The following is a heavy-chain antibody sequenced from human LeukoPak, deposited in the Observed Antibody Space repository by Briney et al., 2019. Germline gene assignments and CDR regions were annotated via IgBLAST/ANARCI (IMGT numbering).Heavy chain of an antibody. J-gene: IGHJ4*02. Sequence: GGSLMLSCAASGFTFSNYAMSWVRQAPERGLEWVSTISSRGDSTYDADSVKGRFTISRDNSKNSLYLQMNNVRVEDTAVYYCAKGPRPDITVAHTVENWGQETLVTVSS. V-gene: IGHV3-23*01. CDR3: AKGPRPDITVAHTVEN. D-gene: IGHD6-19*01. CDR1: GFTFSNYA. CDR2: ISSRGDST.